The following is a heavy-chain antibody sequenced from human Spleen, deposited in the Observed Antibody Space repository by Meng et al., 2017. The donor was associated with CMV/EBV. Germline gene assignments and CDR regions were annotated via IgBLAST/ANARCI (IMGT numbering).Heavy chain of an antibody. CDR3: ARTLWPYDAFDI. J-gene: IGHJ3*02. CDR1: GFTFSDYY. D-gene: IGHD2-21*01. CDR2: ISGSDNSM. Sequence: GESLKISCAASGFTFSDYYMSWIRQAPGKGLEWVSYISGSDNSMYYADSVKGRFTISRDNAKKSVYLQMNSLRAEDTAVYYCARTLWPYDAFDIWGQGTMVTVSS. V-gene: IGHV3-11*01.